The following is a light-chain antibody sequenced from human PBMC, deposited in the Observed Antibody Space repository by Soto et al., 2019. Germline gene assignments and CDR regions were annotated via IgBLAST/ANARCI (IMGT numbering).Light chain of an antibody. CDR1: SSDVGGYDY. V-gene: IGLV2-11*01. Sequence: QSALTQPRSVSGSPGQSVTISCTGTSSDVGGYDYVSWYQQHPDKAPKLMIYDVSKRPSGVPDRFSGSKSGNTASLTISGLQAEDEADYFGYSYAGSFYVLGTGTKVPVL. CDR3: YSYAGSFYV. J-gene: IGLJ1*01. CDR2: DVS.